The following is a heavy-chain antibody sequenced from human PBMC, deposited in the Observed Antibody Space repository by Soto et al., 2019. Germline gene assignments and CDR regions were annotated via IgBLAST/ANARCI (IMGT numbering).Heavy chain of an antibody. Sequence: QVQLVQSGAEVKKPGSSVKVSCKASGGTFSSYAISWVRQAPGQGLEWMGGIIPIFGTANYAQKFQGRVTITADDYTSTDYMELSSLRSEDTAVYYCARTTVVTSKGGYYYYGMDVWGPGNPVTVSS. D-gene: IGHD4-17*01. CDR1: GGTFSSYA. CDR2: IIPIFGTA. V-gene: IGHV1-69*01. CDR3: ARTTVVTSKGGYYYYGMDV. J-gene: IGHJ6*02.